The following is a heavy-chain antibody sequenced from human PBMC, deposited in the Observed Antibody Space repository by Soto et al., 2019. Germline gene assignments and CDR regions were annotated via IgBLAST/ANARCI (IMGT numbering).Heavy chain of an antibody. CDR1: GFTFNNYG. J-gene: IGHJ4*02. D-gene: IGHD3-16*01. V-gene: IGHV3-33*01. CDR3: ARDKTFGGTIGSAFDS. CDR2: IWYDVSHK. Sequence: QVQVVESGGGVVQPGTSLRLSCAASGFTFNNYGMHWVRQAPGKGLEWVAVIWYDVSHKYYADSVKGRFTISRDNSKNTLYLQMSSLRGEDTAVYYCARDKTFGGTIGSAFDSWGQGTLVTVSS.